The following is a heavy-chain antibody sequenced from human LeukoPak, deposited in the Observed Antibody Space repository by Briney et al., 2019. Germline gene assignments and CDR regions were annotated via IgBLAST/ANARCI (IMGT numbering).Heavy chain of an antibody. J-gene: IGHJ4*02. CDR1: GFTFSSYW. D-gene: IGHD6-19*01. CDR3: ARDSSGWYYFDY. CDR2: IYSGGST. V-gene: IGHV3-53*01. Sequence: PGGSLRLSCAASGFTFSSYWMSWVRQAPGKGLEWVSVIYSGGSTYYADSVKGRFTISRDNSKNTLYLQMNNLRAEDTAVYYCARDSSGWYYFDYWGQGTLVTVSS.